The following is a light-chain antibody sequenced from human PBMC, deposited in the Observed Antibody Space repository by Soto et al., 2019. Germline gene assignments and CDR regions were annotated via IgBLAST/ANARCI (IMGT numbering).Light chain of an antibody. CDR2: GAS. J-gene: IGKJ1*01. V-gene: IGKV3-15*01. Sequence: EIVMTQSPATLSVSPGDRATLSCRASQSVSINLAWYQQKPGQAPRLLIYGASTRATGIPARFSGSGSGTEFTLTISSLQSEDFAVYYCQHYNNWPPWTFGRGTKVEIK. CDR3: QHYNNWPPWT. CDR1: QSVSIN.